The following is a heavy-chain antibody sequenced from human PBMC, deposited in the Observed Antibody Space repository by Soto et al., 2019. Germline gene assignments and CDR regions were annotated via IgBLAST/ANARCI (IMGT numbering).Heavy chain of an antibody. CDR3: ARDLGTTPPMPFDY. D-gene: IGHD5-12*01. CDR1: GGTFSSYT. Sequence: QVQLVQSGAEVKKPGSSVKVSCKASGGTFSSYTISWVRQAPGQGLEWMGRIIPILGIANYAQKFQGRVTITADKSTSTAYMELSSLTSEDTAVYYCARDLGTTPPMPFDYWGQGTLVTVSS. J-gene: IGHJ4*02. V-gene: IGHV1-69*08. CDR2: IIPILGIA.